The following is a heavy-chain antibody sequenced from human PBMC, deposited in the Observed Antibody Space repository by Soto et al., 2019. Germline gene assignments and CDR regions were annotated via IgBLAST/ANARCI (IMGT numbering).Heavy chain of an antibody. Sequence: QPGGSLRLSCSASGFTFSNVAMHWVRQAPGKGLQYVSGIGGDAISAHYVDAVKGRFTISRDNSKNTLYLQMTSLRPEDTAVYYCVNEYTMPTLYHFDSWGQGTLVTVSS. CDR1: GFTFSNVA. CDR3: VNEYTMPTLYHFDS. J-gene: IGHJ4*02. D-gene: IGHD2-2*01. V-gene: IGHV3-64D*06. CDR2: IGGDAISA.